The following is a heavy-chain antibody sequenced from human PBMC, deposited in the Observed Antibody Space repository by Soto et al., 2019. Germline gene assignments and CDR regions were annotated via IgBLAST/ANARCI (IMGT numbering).Heavy chain of an antibody. V-gene: IGHV3-48*03. CDR1: GFTFSSSE. D-gene: IGHD2-15*01. J-gene: IGHJ3*01. CDR3: ARRGSR. Sequence: EVHLVESGGGLVQPEGSLRLSCAASGFTFSSSEMYWVRQAPGKGLEWISYIHPGGQTIFYAESVKGRFTISRDNAKHSVYLQMNSLRAEDTAVYYCARRGSRWGRGTKVTVSS. CDR2: IHPGGQTI.